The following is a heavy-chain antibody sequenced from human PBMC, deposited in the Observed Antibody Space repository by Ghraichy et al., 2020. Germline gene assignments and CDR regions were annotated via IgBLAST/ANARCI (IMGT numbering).Heavy chain of an antibody. J-gene: IGHJ3*02. CDR2: ISSSSSYI. CDR3: ARDPRYNWNYVRI. CDR1: GFTFSSYS. Sequence: GGSLRLSCAASGFTFSSYSMNWVRQAPGKGLEWVSSISSSSSYIYYADSVKGRFTISRDNAKNSLYLQMNSLRAEDTAVYYCARDPRYNWNYVRIWGQGTMVTVSS. V-gene: IGHV3-21*01. D-gene: IGHD1-7*01.